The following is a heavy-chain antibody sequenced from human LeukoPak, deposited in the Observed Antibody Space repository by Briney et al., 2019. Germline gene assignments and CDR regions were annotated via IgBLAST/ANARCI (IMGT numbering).Heavy chain of an antibody. J-gene: IGHJ4*02. CDR1: GFTFSNYW. CDR2: IKQDGSEK. Sequence: GGSLRLSCAASGFTFSNYWMTWVRQAPGKGLEWVANIKQDGSEKNYVDSVKGRFTISRDNAEKSLYLHMNSLRAEDTAIYYCARDFESWGQGTLSPSPQ. CDR3: ARDFES. V-gene: IGHV3-7*03.